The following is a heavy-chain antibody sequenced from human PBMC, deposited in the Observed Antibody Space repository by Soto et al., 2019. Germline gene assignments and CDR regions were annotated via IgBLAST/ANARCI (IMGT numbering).Heavy chain of an antibody. CDR2: INPSGGST. CDR1: GYSFTSSD. CDR3: ATFAVVTHLNWFDP. J-gene: IGHJ5*02. Sequence: ASVKVSCKASGYSFTSSDMHWVRQAPGQGLEWMGIINPSGGSTSYAQKFQGRVTMTRDTSTSTAYMELSSLRSEDTAVYYCATFAVVTHLNWFDPSGQGTLVTVSS. V-gene: IGHV1-46*01. D-gene: IGHD2-15*01.